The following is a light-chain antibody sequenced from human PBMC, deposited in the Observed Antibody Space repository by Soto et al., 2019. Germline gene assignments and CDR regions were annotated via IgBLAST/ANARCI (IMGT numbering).Light chain of an antibody. CDR1: QTISNY. CDR2: AAS. CDR3: QQSYSTPRT. Sequence: DIHMTQSPSSLSASVGDRVTITCRASQTISNYLNWYQQKPGKAPRLLIFAASSLQIGVPSRFSGSGSGTDFTLTISSLQPEDFATYYCQQSYSTPRTFGQGTKVDIK. V-gene: IGKV1-39*01. J-gene: IGKJ1*01.